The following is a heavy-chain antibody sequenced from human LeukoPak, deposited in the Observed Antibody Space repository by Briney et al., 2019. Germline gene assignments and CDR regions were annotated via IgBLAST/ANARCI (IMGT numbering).Heavy chain of an antibody. Sequence: ASVKVSCKVSGYTLTELSMHWVRQAPGKGLEWMGGFDPEDGETIYAQKFQGRVTMTEDTSTDTAYMELSSLRSEDTAVYYCATGMTTVVTPRPYYYYYMDVWGKGTTVIISS. D-gene: IGHD4-23*01. CDR2: FDPEDGET. CDR3: ATGMTTVVTPRPYYYYYMDV. V-gene: IGHV1-24*01. CDR1: GYTLTELS. J-gene: IGHJ6*03.